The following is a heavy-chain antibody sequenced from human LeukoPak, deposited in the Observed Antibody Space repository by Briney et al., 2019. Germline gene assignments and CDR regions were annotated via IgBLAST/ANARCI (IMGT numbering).Heavy chain of an antibody. D-gene: IGHD4-17*01. CDR1: GFTFSSYA. CDR3: AKVLRGLAYYGDYCD. J-gene: IGHJ4*02. CDR2: ISGSGGST. V-gene: IGHV3-23*01. Sequence: GGSLRLSCAASGFTFSSYAMTWVRQAPGKGLEWVSSISGSGGSTYYADSVKGRFTISKSNSKNTVYLQMNSLRAEDTAVYYCAKVLRGLAYYGDYCDWGEGTLVSVSS.